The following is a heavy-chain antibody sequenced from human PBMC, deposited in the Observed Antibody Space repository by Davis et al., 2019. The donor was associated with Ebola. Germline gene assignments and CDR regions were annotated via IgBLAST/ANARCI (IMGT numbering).Heavy chain of an antibody. D-gene: IGHD1-14*01. Sequence: GESLKISCAASGFTFSGSAMHWVRQASGKGLEWVGRIRSKANSYATAYAASVKGRFTISRDDSKNTLYLKMNSLKTEDTAVYYCTPRTTPEGMDVWGQGTTVTVSS. CDR1: GFTFSGSA. V-gene: IGHV3-73*01. CDR2: IRSKANSYAT. CDR3: TPRTTPEGMDV. J-gene: IGHJ6*02.